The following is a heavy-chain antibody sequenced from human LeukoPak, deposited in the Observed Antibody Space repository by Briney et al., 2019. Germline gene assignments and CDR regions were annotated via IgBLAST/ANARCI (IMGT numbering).Heavy chain of an antibody. V-gene: IGHV3-7*01. Sequence: PGGSLRLSCAASGFIFTNYFMSWVRQAPGKGLEWVASIKHDGSEKYYVDSVRGRFTISRDNTMNSLYLQMNSLRAEDTAVYYCAKVLYYDFWSGYYTWYYYYGMDVWGQGTTVTVSS. CDR3: AKVLYYDFWSGYYTWYYYYGMDV. J-gene: IGHJ6*02. CDR1: GFIFTNYF. D-gene: IGHD3-3*01. CDR2: IKHDGSEK.